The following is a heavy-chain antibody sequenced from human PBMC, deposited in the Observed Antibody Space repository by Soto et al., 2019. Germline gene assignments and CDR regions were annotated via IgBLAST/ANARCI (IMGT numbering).Heavy chain of an antibody. CDR2: TSYDGRHT. Sequence: GGSLRLSCAASGFTFSEYGIHWVRQAPGKGLEWVAITSYDGRHTSYVDSVKGRFTISRDNSGNTAFLEMNRLRVEDTAVYYCAKTRNSVINYNYFDNMDVWGQGTTVTVSS. J-gene: IGHJ6*02. CDR1: GFTFSEYG. CDR3: AKTRNSVINYNYFDNMDV. D-gene: IGHD3-10*01. V-gene: IGHV3-30*18.